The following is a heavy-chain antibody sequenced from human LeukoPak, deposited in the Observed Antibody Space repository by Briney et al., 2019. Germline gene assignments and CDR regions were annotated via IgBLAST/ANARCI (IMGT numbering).Heavy chain of an antibody. V-gene: IGHV1-18*01. D-gene: IGHD2-2*02. J-gene: IGHJ6*03. CDR3: ARGAPYCSSTSCYTPQDYYYMDV. Sequence: GASVKVSCKASGYTFTSYGISWVRQAPGQGLEWMGWISAYNGNTNYAQKLQGRVTMTTDTSTSTAYMELRSLRSDDTAVYYCARGAPYCSSTSCYTPQDYYYMDVWGKGTTVTVSS. CDR1: GYTFTSYG. CDR2: ISAYNGNT.